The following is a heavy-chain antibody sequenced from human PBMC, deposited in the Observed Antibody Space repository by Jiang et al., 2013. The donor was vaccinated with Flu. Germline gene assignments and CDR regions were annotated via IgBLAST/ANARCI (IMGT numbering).Heavy chain of an antibody. CDR1: GSSMRSYY. Sequence: PGLVKPSETLSLNCNVSGSSMRSYYWTWMRQSAGKGLEWIGRIYASGSTNYNPSLKSRVTMSVDTSKNHFSLKLSSVTAADTAVYYCARDPDYWGQGILVSVSS. V-gene: IGHV4-4*07. J-gene: IGHJ4*02. CDR3: ARDPDY. CDR2: IYASGST.